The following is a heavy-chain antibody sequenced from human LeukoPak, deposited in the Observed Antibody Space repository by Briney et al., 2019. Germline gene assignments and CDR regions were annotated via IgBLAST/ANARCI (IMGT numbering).Heavy chain of an antibody. CDR3: ARDYSSGWSPAGY. CDR2: ISSGSSYI. V-gene: IGHV3-21*01. Sequence: KTGGSLRLSCAASGFTLRNYGMNWVRQAPGKGLEWVSSISSGSSYIYYADSVKGRFTISRDNAKSSLYLQMNSLRVEDTAVYYCARDYSSGWSPAGYWGQGSLVTVSS. CDR1: GFTLRNYG. J-gene: IGHJ4*02. D-gene: IGHD6-19*01.